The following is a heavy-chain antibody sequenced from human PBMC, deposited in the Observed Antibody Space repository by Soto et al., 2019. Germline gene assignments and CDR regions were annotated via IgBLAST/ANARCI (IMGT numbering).Heavy chain of an antibody. CDR1: GFSLSTSGMC. V-gene: IGHV2-70*11. CDR3: ARIRGCLEPNWFDP. D-gene: IGHD6-25*01. Sequence: SGPTLVKPTQTLTLTCTFSGFSLSTSGMCVSWIRQPPGKALEWLARIDWDDDKYYSTSLKTRPTISKDTSKNQVVLTMTNMDPVDTATYYCARIRGCLEPNWFDPWGQGTLVTVSS. CDR2: IDWDDDK. J-gene: IGHJ5*02.